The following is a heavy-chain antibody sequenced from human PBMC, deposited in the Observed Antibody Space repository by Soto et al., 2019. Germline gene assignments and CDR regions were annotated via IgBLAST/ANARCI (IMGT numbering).Heavy chain of an antibody. CDR3: ARVVVESYYYYYYYMDV. CDR1: GYTFTSYG. V-gene: IGHV1-18*01. CDR2: ISAYNGNT. D-gene: IGHD3-10*01. Sequence: QVQLVQSGAEVKKPGASVKVSCKASGYTFTSYGISWVRQAPGQGLEWMGWISAYNGNTNYAQKLQGRVTMTTDTSTSTGYMELRSLRSDDTAVYYCARVVVESYYYYYYYMDVWGKGTTVTVSS. J-gene: IGHJ6*03.